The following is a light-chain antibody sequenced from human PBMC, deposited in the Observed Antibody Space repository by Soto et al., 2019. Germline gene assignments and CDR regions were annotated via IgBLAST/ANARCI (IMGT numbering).Light chain of an antibody. Sequence: EIVLTQSPGTLSLSPGERATLSCRGSHSVSSSYLAWYQQKPGQAPRLLIYGASTRATGIPARFSGSGSGTEFTLTISSLQSEDFAVYYCQQYNNWPPLTFGGGTKVDIK. CDR3: QQYNNWPPLT. CDR2: GAS. J-gene: IGKJ4*01. V-gene: IGKV3-15*01. CDR1: HSVSSSY.